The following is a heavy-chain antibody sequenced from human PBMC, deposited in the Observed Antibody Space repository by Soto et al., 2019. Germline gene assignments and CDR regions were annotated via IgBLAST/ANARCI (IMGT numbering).Heavy chain of an antibody. CDR2: IFYSGTT. V-gene: IGHV4-59*08. J-gene: IGHJ4*02. CDR3: ARHAPAWSLVDFDY. D-gene: IGHD2-15*01. Sequence: QVQLQESGPGLVKPSETLSLTCTVSGGSISSYYWSWIRQPPGKGLEWIGYIFYSGTTNYNPSLNSRVTISVDPSRNQFSLKLSSVTAADTAVYYCARHAPAWSLVDFDYWGQGMLVTVSS. CDR1: GGSISSYY.